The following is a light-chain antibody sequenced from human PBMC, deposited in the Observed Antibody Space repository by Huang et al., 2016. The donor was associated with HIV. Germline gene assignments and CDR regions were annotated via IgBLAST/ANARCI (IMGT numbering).Light chain of an antibody. J-gene: IGKJ2*01. CDR2: AAS. CDR1: QGISNS. Sequence: DIQMTQSPSSLSASIGDRVTITCRASQGISNSLAWYQQKPGKAPKLLLYAASRLKSGVPSRFSGSGSGTTYTLTISSLRPGDFATFYCQQYFTTPPWTFGQGTKLEIK. V-gene: IGKV1-NL1*01. CDR3: QQYFTTPPWT.